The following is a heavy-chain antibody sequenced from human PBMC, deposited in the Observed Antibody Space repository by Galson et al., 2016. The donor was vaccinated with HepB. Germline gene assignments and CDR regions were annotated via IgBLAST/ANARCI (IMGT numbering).Heavy chain of an antibody. D-gene: IGHD1-26*01. J-gene: IGHJ6*02. CDR3: AKDPWWGAKYHTHYQYYVMDV. Sequence: SLRLSCAASGFTFDDYSMYWVRHAPGKGLEWVALISWDGGRIYYADSVKGRFTISRDNSKNSLYLQMNSLRTEDTALYYCAKDPWWGAKYHTHYQYYVMDVWGQGTTVTVSS. V-gene: IGHV3-43*01. CDR2: ISWDGGRI. CDR1: GFTFDDYS.